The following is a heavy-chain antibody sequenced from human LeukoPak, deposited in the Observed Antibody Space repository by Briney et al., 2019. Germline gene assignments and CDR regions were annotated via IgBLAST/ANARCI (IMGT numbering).Heavy chain of an antibody. D-gene: IGHD6-19*01. CDR3: ARCSGWAFKN. J-gene: IGHJ4*02. V-gene: IGHV3-23*01. Sequence: GGSLRLSCAASGFIFSSHGMNWVRQAPGKGLEWVSGISPSGGITYYTDSVKGRFTISRDNFKNTVSLQMNSLRGEDTAIYYCARCSGWAFKNWGQGNLVTVSS. CDR1: GFIFSSHG. CDR2: ISPSGGIT.